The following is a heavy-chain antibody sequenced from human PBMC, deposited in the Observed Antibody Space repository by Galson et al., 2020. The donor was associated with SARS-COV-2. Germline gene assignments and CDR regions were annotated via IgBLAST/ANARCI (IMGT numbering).Heavy chain of an antibody. CDR2: ISSSSSYI. CDR1: GFTFSSYS. Sequence: GESLKISCAASGFTFSSYSMNWVRQAPGKGLEWVSSISSSSSYIYYADSVKGRFTISRDNAKNSLYLQMNSLRAEDTAVYYCASSATYWYFDLWGRGTLVTVSS. CDR3: ASSATYWYFDL. J-gene: IGHJ2*01. D-gene: IGHD2-15*01. V-gene: IGHV3-21*01.